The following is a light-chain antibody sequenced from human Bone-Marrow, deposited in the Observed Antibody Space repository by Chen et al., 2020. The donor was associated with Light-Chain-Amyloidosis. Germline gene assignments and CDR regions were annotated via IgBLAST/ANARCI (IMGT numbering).Light chain of an antibody. Sequence: SYELTHPPSVSVSPVQTARITCSGDDLPTKYAYWYQQKPGQAPVLVIHRDTERPSGISERFSGSSSGTTATLTISGVQAEDEADYHCQSADSSVTYEVIFGGGTKLTVL. CDR1: DLPTKY. V-gene: IGLV3-25*03. J-gene: IGLJ2*01. CDR3: QSADSSVTYEVI. CDR2: RDT.